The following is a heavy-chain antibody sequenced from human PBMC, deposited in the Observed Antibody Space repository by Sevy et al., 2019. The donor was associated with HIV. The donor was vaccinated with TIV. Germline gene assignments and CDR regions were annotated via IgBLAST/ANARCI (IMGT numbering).Heavy chain of an antibody. J-gene: IGHJ4*02. CDR3: ARSHLAFCGGDCFSPYYFDS. CDR2: IYSSGST. V-gene: IGHV4-59*01. D-gene: IGHD2-21*01. CDR1: GGSISSYY. Sequence: SETLSLTCSVSGGSISSYYWNWIRQPPGNGLERIGYIYSSGSTNYNPSLKSRVTISVDMSKNQFSLKLSSVTAADTAVYYCARSHLAFCGGDCFSPYYFDSWGQGTLVTVSS.